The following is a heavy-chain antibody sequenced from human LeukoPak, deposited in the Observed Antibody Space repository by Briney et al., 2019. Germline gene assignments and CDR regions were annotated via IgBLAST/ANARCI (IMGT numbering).Heavy chain of an antibody. CDR3: AKGLKTAVGPYKGYHYYMDV. CDR2: ISYDGSNK. D-gene: IGHD5-18*01. Sequence: GGSLRLSCAASGFTFSSYGMHWVRQAPGKGLEWVAVISYDGSNKYYADSVKGRFTISRDNSKNTLYLQMNSLGAEDTAVYYCAKGLKTAVGPYKGYHYYMDVWGKGTTVTVSS. CDR1: GFTFSSYG. J-gene: IGHJ6*03. V-gene: IGHV3-30*18.